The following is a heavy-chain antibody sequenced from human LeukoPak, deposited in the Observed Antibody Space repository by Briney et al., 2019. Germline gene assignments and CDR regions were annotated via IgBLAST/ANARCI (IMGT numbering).Heavy chain of an antibody. V-gene: IGHV4-59*06. J-gene: IGHJ6*02. CDR3: AREQVYYYGMDV. D-gene: IGHD1/OR15-1a*01. Sequence: SETLSLTCTVSGGSISSYYWSWIRQPAGKGLEWIGYIYYSGSTYYNPSLKSRVTISVDTSKNQFSLKLSSVTAADTAVYYCAREQVYYYGMDVWGQGTTVTVSS. CDR1: GGSISSYY. CDR2: IYYSGST.